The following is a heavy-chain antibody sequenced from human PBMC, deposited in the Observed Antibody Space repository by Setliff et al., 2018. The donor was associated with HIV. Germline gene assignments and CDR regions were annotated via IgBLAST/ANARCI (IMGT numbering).Heavy chain of an antibody. D-gene: IGHD1-26*01. Sequence: ASVKVSRKASGYPFTDYYMHWVRQAPGQGLDYMGIINPSNGNANYAQKFQGRVTMTRDTSTGTVYMDLSSLRSDDTAVYYCAREKGAYTAVGDYWGQGTLVTVSS. CDR2: INPSNGNA. J-gene: IGHJ4*02. CDR3: AREKGAYTAVGDY. V-gene: IGHV1-46*01. CDR1: GYPFTDYY.